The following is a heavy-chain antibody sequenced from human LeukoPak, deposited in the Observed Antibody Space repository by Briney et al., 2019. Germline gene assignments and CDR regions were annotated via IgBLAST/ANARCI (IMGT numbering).Heavy chain of an antibody. V-gene: IGHV3-30*04. D-gene: IGHD6-6*01. Sequence: PGRSLRLSCAASGFTFSSYAMHWVRQAPGKGLEWVAVISYDGSNKYYADSVKGRFTISRDNSKNTLYLQMNSLRAEDTAVYYCAGDDIAARRFDYWGQGTLVTVSS. CDR3: AGDDIAARRFDY. CDR2: ISYDGSNK. CDR1: GFTFSSYA. J-gene: IGHJ4*02.